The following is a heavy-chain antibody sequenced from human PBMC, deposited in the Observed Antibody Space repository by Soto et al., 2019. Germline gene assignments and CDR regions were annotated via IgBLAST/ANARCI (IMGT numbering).Heavy chain of an antibody. J-gene: IGHJ4*02. CDR2: IYYSGST. Sequence: SEILSLTCTVSGGPISSSSYYWGWIRQPPGKGLEWIGSIYYSGSTYYNPSLKSRVTISVDTSKNQFSLKLSSVTAADTAVYYCARHFYDFWSGYVGVPDFDYWGQGTLVTVSS. V-gene: IGHV4-39*01. CDR1: GGPISSSSYY. D-gene: IGHD3-3*01. CDR3: ARHFYDFWSGYVGVPDFDY.